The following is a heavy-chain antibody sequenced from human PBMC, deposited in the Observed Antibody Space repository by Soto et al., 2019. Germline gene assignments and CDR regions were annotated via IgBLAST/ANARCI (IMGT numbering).Heavy chain of an antibody. CDR3: ARDLASATGTFDY. CDR1: GFTFSGYS. Sequence: LRLSCAGSGFTFSGYSMNWVRQVPGKGLEWVSSISTSSNNMYYADSVKGRFTMSRDNAKNSLYLQMNSLRVEDTAVYYCARDLASATGTFDYWGQGTLVTVSS. V-gene: IGHV3-21*01. CDR2: ISTSSNNM. J-gene: IGHJ4*02. D-gene: IGHD1-1*01.